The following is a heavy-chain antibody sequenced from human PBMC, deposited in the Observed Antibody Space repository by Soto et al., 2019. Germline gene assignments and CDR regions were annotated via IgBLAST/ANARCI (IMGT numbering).Heavy chain of an antibody. D-gene: IGHD2-2*01. CDR1: GYTFTSYA. CDR3: ATAIADDAFDI. CDR2: INAGNGNT. Sequence: QVQLVQSGAEVKKPGASVKDSCKASGYTFTSYAMHWVRQAPGQRLEWMGWINAGNGNTKYSQKFQGRVTITRDTSASTAYMELSSLRFEDTAVYFCATAIADDAFDIWGRGTMVTVSS. J-gene: IGHJ3*02. V-gene: IGHV1-3*01.